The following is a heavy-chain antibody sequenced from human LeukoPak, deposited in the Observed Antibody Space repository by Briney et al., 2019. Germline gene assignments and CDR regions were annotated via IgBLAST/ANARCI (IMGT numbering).Heavy chain of an antibody. D-gene: IGHD5-18*01. V-gene: IGHV2-5*02. CDR1: GFSLSTSGVG. Sequence: SGPTLVKPTQTLTLTCTFSGFSLSTSGVGVGWIRQPPGKALEWLALIYWDDDKRYSPSLKSRLTITKDTCKNQVDLTMTNMDPVDTATYYCAHTRHEDTAIGYFDYWGQGTLVTVSS. J-gene: IGHJ4*02. CDR2: IYWDDDK. CDR3: AHTRHEDTAIGYFDY.